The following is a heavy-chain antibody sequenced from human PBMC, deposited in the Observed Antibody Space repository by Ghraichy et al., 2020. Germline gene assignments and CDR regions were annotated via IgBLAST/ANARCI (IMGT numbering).Heavy chain of an antibody. CDR1: GFTFDDYT. D-gene: IGHD4-23*01. CDR2: ISWDGGST. V-gene: IGHV3-43*01. CDR3: AKDMEGTTVVTDYFDY. Sequence: GGSLRLSCAASGFTFDDYTMHWVRQAPGKGLEWVSLISWDGGSTYYADSVKGRFTISRDNSKNSLYLQMNSLRTEDTALYYCAKDMEGTTVVTDYFDYWGQGTLVTVSS. J-gene: IGHJ4*02.